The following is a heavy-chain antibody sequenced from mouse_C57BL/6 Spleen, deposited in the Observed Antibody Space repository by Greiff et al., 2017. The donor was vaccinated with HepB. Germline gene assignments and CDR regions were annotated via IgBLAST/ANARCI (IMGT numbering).Heavy chain of an antibody. J-gene: IGHJ2*01. CDR2: ILPGSGST. D-gene: IGHD4-1*01. CDR1: GYTFTGYW. V-gene: IGHV1-9*01. CDR3: ARSLTGAYYFDY. Sequence: VKVVESGAELMKPGASVKLSCKATGYTFTGYWIEWVKQRPVHGLEWIGVILPGSGSTNYNENFKDKATFTADTSSNAAYMQLSSLTTEDSAIYYCARSLTGAYYFDYWGQGTTLTVSS.